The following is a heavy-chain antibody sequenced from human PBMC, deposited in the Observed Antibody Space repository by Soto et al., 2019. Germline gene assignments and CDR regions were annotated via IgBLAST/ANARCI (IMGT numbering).Heavy chain of an antibody. CDR3: ARDLNYGLFDY. D-gene: IGHD4-17*01. J-gene: IGHJ4*02. CDR2: ISSSSSSI. Sequence: EVQLVESGGGLVQPGGSLRLSCAASGVTFSSYSMNWDRQAPGEGLEWVSYISSSSSSIYYADSVKGRCTISSDNAKNSLYLQMNSLRAEDTAVYYCARDLNYGLFDYWGQGTLVTVSS. CDR1: GVTFSSYS. V-gene: IGHV3-48*01.